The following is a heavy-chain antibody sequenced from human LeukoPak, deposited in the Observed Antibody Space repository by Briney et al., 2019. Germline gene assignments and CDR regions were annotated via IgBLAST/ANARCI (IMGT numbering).Heavy chain of an antibody. V-gene: IGHV4-34*01. Sequence: SETLSLTCAVYGGSFSGYYWSWVRQPPGKGLEWIGEINHSGSTNYNPSLKSRVTISVDTSKNQFSLKLSSVTAADTAVHYCARAELRFLPFRYWGQGTLVTVSS. J-gene: IGHJ4*02. D-gene: IGHD3-3*01. CDR1: GGSFSGYY. CDR2: INHSGST. CDR3: ARAELRFLPFRY.